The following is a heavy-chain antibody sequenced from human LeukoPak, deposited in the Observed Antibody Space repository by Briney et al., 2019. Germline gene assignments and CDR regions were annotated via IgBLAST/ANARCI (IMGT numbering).Heavy chain of an antibody. Sequence: GGSLRLSCAASGFTVSRSYMSWVRQGPGRGLEWVSVIHSGGSTYYADSVKGRFTISRDNAKNTLYLQMNSLRAEDTAVYYCARESSYEFDYWGQGTLVTVSS. V-gene: IGHV3-53*01. CDR3: ARESSYEFDY. CDR1: GFTVSRSY. D-gene: IGHD5-12*01. CDR2: IHSGGST. J-gene: IGHJ4*02.